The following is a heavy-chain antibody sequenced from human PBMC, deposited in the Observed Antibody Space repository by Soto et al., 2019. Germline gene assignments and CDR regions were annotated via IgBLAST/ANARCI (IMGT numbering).Heavy chain of an antibody. J-gene: IGHJ4*02. Sequence: QVQLQQWGAGLLKPSETLSLTCAVYGGSFSGYYWSWIRQPPGKGLEWIGEINHSGSTNYNPSLKSRVTISVDKSKNQFSLKLTSVTAADTAVYYCARCRRKLYYYGSGPYDDWGQGTLVTVSS. CDR2: INHSGST. V-gene: IGHV4-34*01. CDR3: ARCRRKLYYYGSGPYDD. D-gene: IGHD3-10*01. CDR1: GGSFSGYY.